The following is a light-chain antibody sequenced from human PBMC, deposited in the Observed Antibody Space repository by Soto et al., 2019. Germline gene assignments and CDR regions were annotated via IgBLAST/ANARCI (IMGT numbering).Light chain of an antibody. V-gene: IGLV2-14*03. CDR1: SSDIGGYDY. CDR2: DVN. CDR3: SSCTSSNTYVL. Sequence: QSALTQPASVSGSPGQSITISCTGTSSDIGGYDYVSWYQLHPGKAPKLMIYDVNNRPSGVSNRFSGSKSGNTASLTISGLQAEDEADYYCSSCTSSNTYVLFGGGTQLTVL. J-gene: IGLJ2*01.